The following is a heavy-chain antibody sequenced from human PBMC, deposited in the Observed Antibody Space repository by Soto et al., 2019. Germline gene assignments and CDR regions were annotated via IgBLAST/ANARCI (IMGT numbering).Heavy chain of an antibody. Sequence: PGGSLRLSCAASGLTFSTYAMRWVRQAPGKGLEWVSSITNSGGSTYYADSVKGRFTISRDNSKNTLYLQMNSLRAEDTAVYYCAKVGSSSSMDVWGQGTTVTVSS. CDR1: GLTFSTYA. D-gene: IGHD3-10*01. CDR3: AKVGSSSSMDV. J-gene: IGHJ6*02. V-gene: IGHV3-23*01. CDR2: ITNSGGST.